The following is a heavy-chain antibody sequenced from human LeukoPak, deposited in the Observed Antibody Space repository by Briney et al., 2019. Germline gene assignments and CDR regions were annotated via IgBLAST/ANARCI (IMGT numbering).Heavy chain of an antibody. CDR3: ARSPSVVDAFDI. CDR2: IDPTDSYT. D-gene: IGHD2-15*01. V-gene: IGHV5-10-1*01. Sequence: GESLKISCKGSGYSFNSYWINWVRQMPGKGLEWVGRIDPTDSYTNYSPSFQGHVTISTDKSISTAYLQWRSLKASDTAMYYCARSPSVVDAFDIWGQGTMVTVSS. CDR1: GYSFNSYW. J-gene: IGHJ3*02.